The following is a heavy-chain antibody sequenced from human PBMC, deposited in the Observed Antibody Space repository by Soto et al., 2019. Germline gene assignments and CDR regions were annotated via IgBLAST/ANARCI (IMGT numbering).Heavy chain of an antibody. D-gene: IGHD3-3*01. Sequence: SETLSLTCTVSGCSISSYYRSWIRQPPGKGLEWIGYIYYSGSTNYNPSLKSRVTISVDTSKNQFSLKLSSVTAADTAVYYCAKVNDFWTGYYSTNWFDPWGQGTLVTVSS. CDR1: GCSISSYY. CDR2: IYYSGST. J-gene: IGHJ5*02. V-gene: IGHV4-59*01. CDR3: AKVNDFWTGYYSTNWFDP.